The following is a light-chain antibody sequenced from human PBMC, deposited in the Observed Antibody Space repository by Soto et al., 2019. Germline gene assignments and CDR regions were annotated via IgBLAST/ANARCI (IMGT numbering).Light chain of an antibody. CDR3: QQYSNWPRT. CDR1: QSVSSS. J-gene: IGKJ1*01. Sequence: EIVMTQSPATLSVSPGERATLSCRASQSVSSSLAWFQQQPGQAPRLLIYGASTRAPGVPARFSGSGSETDFTLTINSLQSDDFKLYYCQQYSNWPRTFGQGTKVDIK. CDR2: GAS. V-gene: IGKV3D-15*01.